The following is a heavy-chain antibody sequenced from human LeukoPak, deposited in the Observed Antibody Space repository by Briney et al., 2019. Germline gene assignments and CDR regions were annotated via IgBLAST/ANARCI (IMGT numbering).Heavy chain of an antibody. Sequence: GGSLRLSCAASGFTFSSYWMSWVRQAPGKGLEWVANIKQDGSEKYYVDSVKGRFTISRDNAKNSLYLQMNSLRAEDTAVYYCARDLGDCGDLFDYWGQGTLVTVSS. V-gene: IGHV3-7*01. CDR1: GFTFSSYW. CDR2: IKQDGSEK. J-gene: IGHJ4*02. D-gene: IGHD4-17*01. CDR3: ARDLGDCGDLFDY.